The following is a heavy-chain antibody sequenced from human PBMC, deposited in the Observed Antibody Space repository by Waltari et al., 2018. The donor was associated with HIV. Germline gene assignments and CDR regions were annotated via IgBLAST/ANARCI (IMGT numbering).Heavy chain of an antibody. CDR3: ARALTGSEAFDS. D-gene: IGHD7-27*01. V-gene: IGHV2-70*15. CDR1: GFSLTTSGMC. J-gene: IGHJ3*01. CDR2: IDWDDDK. Sequence: QVTLRESGPALVKSTQTLTLTCSFSGFSLTTSGMCVSWIRQTPGKALEWLARIDWDDDKYYTTSLGTRLTVSKDTSRNQVILTMKNVDPEDTGTHYCARALTGSEAFDSWGQGTTVTVSS.